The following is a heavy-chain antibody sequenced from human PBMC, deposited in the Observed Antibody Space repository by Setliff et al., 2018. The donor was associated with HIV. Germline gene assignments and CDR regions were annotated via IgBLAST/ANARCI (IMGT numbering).Heavy chain of an antibody. CDR3: AKRTFGSGRFDP. V-gene: IGHV4-61*09. J-gene: IGHJ5*02. CDR2: IHTTGST. Sequence: TSETLSLTCSVSGDSISSGSYYWSWIRLPAGKGLEWIGQIHTTGSTNYNPSLKSRVTISIDTSKNQFSLKLNSVTATDTAVYYCAKRTFGSGRFDPWGQGTLVTVS. D-gene: IGHD3-16*01. CDR1: GDSISSGSYY.